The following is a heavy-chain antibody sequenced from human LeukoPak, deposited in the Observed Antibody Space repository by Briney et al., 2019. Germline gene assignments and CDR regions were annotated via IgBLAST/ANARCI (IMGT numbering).Heavy chain of an antibody. J-gene: IGHJ4*02. CDR2: IYSGGST. D-gene: IGHD1-26*01. CDR3: ARAPKYSGSSLDY. Sequence: GGSLRLSCAASGFTVSNNYMSWVRQAPGKGLEWVSVIYSGGSTYYADSVKGRFTISRDNSKNTLYLQMNSLRAEDTAVYYCARAPKYSGSSLDYWGQGTLVTVSS. V-gene: IGHV3-53*01. CDR1: GFTVSNNY.